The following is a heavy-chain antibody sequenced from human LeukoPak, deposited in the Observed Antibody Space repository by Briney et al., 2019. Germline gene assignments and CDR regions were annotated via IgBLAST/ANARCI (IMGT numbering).Heavy chain of an antibody. D-gene: IGHD2-2*01. CDR3: ARGAPTSIAPVPYYFDY. CDR1: GGSISNSSYY. V-gene: IGHV4-61*02. J-gene: IGHJ4*02. Sequence: SETLSLTCTVSGGSISNSSYYWSWIRQPAGKGLEWIGRIYTSGSTNYNPSLKSRVTMSVDTSKNQFSLKLSSVTAADTAVYYCARGAPTSIAPVPYYFDYWGQGTLVAVSS. CDR2: IYTSGST.